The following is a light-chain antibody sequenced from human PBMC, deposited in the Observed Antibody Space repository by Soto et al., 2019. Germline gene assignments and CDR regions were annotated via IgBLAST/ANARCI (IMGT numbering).Light chain of an antibody. J-gene: IGKJ5*01. CDR3: QQYNNYIT. CDR1: QNINSN. V-gene: IGKV3-15*01. CDR2: GAS. Sequence: EIVMTQSPATLSVSPGERATLSCRASQNINSNLAWYQQKPGQAPRLLIYGASTRATGIPARFSGSGSGTEFPLTISSLQSEDFAVYYCQQYNNYITFGQGTRLEIK.